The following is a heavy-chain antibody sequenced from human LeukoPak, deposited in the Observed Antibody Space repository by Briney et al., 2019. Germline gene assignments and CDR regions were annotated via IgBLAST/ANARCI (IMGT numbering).Heavy chain of an antibody. Sequence: GGSLRLSCAASGFTFSRKGLEWVSAIGTAGDTYYPGSVKGRFTISRENAKNSLYLQMNSLRAGDTAVYYCAGNLGYYYGSEFLYGMDVWGQGTTVTVSS. CDR3: AGNLGYYYGSEFLYGMDV. J-gene: IGHJ6*02. CDR1: GFTFS. V-gene: IGHV3-13*01. CDR2: IGTAGDT. D-gene: IGHD3-10*01.